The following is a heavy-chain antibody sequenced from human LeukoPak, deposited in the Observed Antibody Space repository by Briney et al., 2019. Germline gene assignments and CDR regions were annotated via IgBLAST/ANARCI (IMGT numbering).Heavy chain of an antibody. V-gene: IGHV3-7*03. CDR2: IREERGQE. Sequence: GGSLRLSCVASGLTVSNHRMSWVRQAPGKGLEWVANIREERGQEYYVDSVKGRFTISKNSAKNSPYLQMNTLRVEDTAMYYCASLDTAKQPLANHWGQGTLVTVSS. D-gene: IGHD5-18*01. CDR3: ASLDTAKQPLANH. J-gene: IGHJ5*02. CDR1: GLTVSNHR.